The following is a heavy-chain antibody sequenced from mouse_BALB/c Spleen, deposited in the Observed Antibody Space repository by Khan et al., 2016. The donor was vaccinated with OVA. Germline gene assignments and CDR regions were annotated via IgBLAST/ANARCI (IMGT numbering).Heavy chain of an antibody. V-gene: IGHV3-2*02. J-gene: IGHJ3*01. Sequence: QLEESGPGLVKPSQSLSLTCTVTGYSITSDYAWNWIRQFPGNKLEWMGYISYSGSTTYNPSLKSRISITRDTSKNQFFLQLNSVTTADTATYYCARRTGTWFAYWGQGTLVTVSA. CDR1: GYSITSDYA. D-gene: IGHD4-1*01. CDR3: ARRTGTWFAY. CDR2: ISYSGST.